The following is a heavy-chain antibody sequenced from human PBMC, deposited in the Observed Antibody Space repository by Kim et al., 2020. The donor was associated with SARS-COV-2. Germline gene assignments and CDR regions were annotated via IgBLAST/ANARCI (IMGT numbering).Heavy chain of an antibody. D-gene: IGHD3-10*01. V-gene: IGHV4-39*01. CDR1: GGSISSSSYY. Sequence: SETLSLTCTVSGGSISSSSYYWGWIRQPPGKGLEWIGSIYYSGSTYYNPSLKSRVTISVDTSKNQFSLKLSSVTAADTAVYYCAGPSRLLWFGVDYWGQGTLVTVSS. J-gene: IGHJ4*02. CDR2: IYYSGST. CDR3: AGPSRLLWFGVDY.